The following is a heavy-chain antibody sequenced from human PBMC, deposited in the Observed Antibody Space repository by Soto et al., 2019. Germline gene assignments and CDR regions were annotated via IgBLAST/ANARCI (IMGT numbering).Heavy chain of an antibody. Sequence: QVQLVESGGGVVQPGRSLRLSCAASGFIFSSYGMHWVRQAPGKGLEWVAVIWYDGSNKYYADSVKGRFTISRDNSKNTLYLQMNSLRAEDTAVFYCARVGAAYCGGYCYSEFDYWGQGTLVTVSS. CDR1: GFIFSSYG. CDR2: IWYDGSNK. D-gene: IGHD2-21*02. CDR3: ARVGAAYCGGYCYSEFDY. J-gene: IGHJ4*02. V-gene: IGHV3-33*01.